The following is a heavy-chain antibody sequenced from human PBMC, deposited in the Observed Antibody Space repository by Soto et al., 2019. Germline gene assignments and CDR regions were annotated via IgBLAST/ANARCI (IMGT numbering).Heavy chain of an antibody. CDR3: AGLTIFGVVDY. CDR1: GGSISSYY. Sequence: SETLSLTCTVSGGSISSYYWSWIRQPPGKGLEWIGYVYYSGDTNYNPSLKSRVTISLDTSKNQLSLKLSSVTAADTVVYYCAGLTIFGVVDYWGQGTLVTVSS. J-gene: IGHJ4*02. D-gene: IGHD3-3*01. V-gene: IGHV4-59*08. CDR2: VYYSGDT.